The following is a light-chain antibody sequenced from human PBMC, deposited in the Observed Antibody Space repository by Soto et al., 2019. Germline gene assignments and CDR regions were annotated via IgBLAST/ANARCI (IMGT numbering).Light chain of an antibody. CDR3: KGYGRSTWT. J-gene: IGKJ1*01. Sequence: DIVLTQSPGTLSLSPGERATLSCRASQRVSSSSLAWYQHKPGQAPSLLIYDASSRATGVPNRFSGSGSGTDFTLTISRLEPEDFAVYYCKGYGRSTWTFGQGTKVEVK. V-gene: IGKV3-20*01. CDR1: QRVSSSS. CDR2: DAS.